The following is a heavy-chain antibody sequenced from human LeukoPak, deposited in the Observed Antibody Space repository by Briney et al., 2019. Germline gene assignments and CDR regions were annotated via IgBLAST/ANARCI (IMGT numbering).Heavy chain of an antibody. CDR1: GYSFTNYW. J-gene: IGHJ4*02. CDR2: INPADSDR. CDR3: ARCPIGGSFFDY. V-gene: IGHV5-51*01. D-gene: IGHD3-16*01. Sequence: GESLKISCKGSGYSFTNYWIGWVRQMPGKGLEWMGVINPADSDRRFSPALQGQVTISVDKSIGTAYMQLSSLKASDTAIYYCARCPIGGSFFDYWGQGTLVTVSS.